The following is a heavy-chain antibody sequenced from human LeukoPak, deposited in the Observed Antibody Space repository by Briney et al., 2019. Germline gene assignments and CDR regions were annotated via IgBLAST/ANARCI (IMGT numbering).Heavy chain of an antibody. CDR3: ARTSHESVLYWSDP. Sequence: GASVNVSCKAYGYTFMSHGISWVRQAPGQGLEWMGWISGSSSNTNYAQRLQGRVTMTTDTSTTTAYMELRSLRSDDTAVYYCARTSHESVLYWSDPWGQGTLVNVSS. CDR2: ISGSSSNT. V-gene: IGHV1-18*01. J-gene: IGHJ5*02. CDR1: GYTFMSHG. D-gene: IGHD3-16*01.